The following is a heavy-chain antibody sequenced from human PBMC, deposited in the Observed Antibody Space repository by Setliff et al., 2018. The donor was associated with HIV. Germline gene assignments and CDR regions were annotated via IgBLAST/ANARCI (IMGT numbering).Heavy chain of an antibody. CDR3: ARETYYGSGSYLPTEYYYYYMDV. D-gene: IGHD3-10*01. CDR2: IIPIFGTA. CDR1: GGTFSSFA. J-gene: IGHJ6*03. Sequence: SVKVSCKASGGTFSSFAISWVRQAPGQGLEWMGGIIPIFGTANYAQKFQGRVTITTDGPTTTAYMELRSLRSEDTAVYYCARETYYGSGSYLPTEYYYYYMDVWGKGTTVTVSS. V-gene: IGHV1-69*05.